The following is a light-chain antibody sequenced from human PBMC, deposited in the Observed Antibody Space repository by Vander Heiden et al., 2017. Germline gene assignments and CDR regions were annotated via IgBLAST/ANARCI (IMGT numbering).Light chain of an antibody. CDR3: QVWESSSDPPWV. CDR2: DDS. CDR1: NIGSKN. J-gene: IGLJ3*02. V-gene: IGLV3-21*03. Sequence: SYVLTQPPSVPVAPGKTARFTCGGNNIGSKNIQWNQQKPGQAPALVVSDDSGRPSGIPERFSVSKSGNTATLTISRAEAGDEADYYCQVWESSSDPPWVFGGGTKLTVL.